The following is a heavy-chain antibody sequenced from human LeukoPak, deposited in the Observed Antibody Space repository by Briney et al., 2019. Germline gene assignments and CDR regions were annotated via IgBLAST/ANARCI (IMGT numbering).Heavy chain of an antibody. CDR1: GFTFSTYA. CDR3: AKARSLYREAFDI. V-gene: IGHV3-23*01. D-gene: IGHD2-2*02. CDR2: ISGSGDST. J-gene: IGHJ3*02. Sequence: GGSPRLSCAASGFTFSTYAMSWVRQAPGKGLEWVSIISGSGDSTNYADSVKGRFTISRDNSKNTLYLQMNSLRAEDTAVYYCAKARSLYREAFDIWGQGTMVTVSS.